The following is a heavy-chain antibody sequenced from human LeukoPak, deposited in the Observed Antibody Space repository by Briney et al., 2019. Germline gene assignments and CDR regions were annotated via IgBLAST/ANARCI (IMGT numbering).Heavy chain of an antibody. D-gene: IGHD5-12*01. V-gene: IGHV3-53*01. J-gene: IGHJ4*02. Sequence: PGGSLRLSCAASGFTVSSNYMSWVRQAPGKGLEWVSVIYSGGSTYYADSVKGRFTISRDNAKNSLYLQMNSLRAEDTAVYYCAAVATEGLFDYWGQGTLVTVSS. CDR2: IYSGGST. CDR3: AAVATEGLFDY. CDR1: GFTVSSNY.